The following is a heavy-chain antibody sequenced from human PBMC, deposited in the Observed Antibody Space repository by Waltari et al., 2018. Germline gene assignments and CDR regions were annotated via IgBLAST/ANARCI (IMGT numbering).Heavy chain of an antibody. V-gene: IGHV3-33*01. CDR3: ARDDRSIAALQY. CDR2: IWFDGTTT. CDR1: GFDLDNYG. D-gene: IGHD6-6*01. Sequence: QVQLVESGGGVVQPGRSLRRSCAAYGFDLDNYGMHWVRQAPGKGLEWVAIIWFDGTTTYYAESVKGRFTISRDSSRNTVYLQMNSLRAEDTAVYYCARDDRSIAALQYWGQGTLVTVSS. J-gene: IGHJ4*02.